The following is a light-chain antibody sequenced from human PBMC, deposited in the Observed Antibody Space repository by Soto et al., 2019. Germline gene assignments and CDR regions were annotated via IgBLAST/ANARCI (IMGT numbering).Light chain of an antibody. V-gene: IGKV1-39*01. CDR2: AAS. CDR3: QQDYSTLAT. J-gene: IGKJ5*01. Sequence: QIAQSPSSLSASVGDRVTIACRAAESISRHLNWYQQKPGRAPDLLIYAASTLQNGVPSRFTGSGSGTEFTLTITGLQLEDLATYFCQQDYSTLATFGQGTRLEIK. CDR1: ESISRH.